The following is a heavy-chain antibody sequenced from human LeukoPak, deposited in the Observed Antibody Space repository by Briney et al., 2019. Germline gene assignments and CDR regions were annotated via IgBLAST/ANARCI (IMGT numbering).Heavy chain of an antibody. CDR3: AKTPREAIRFLEWLFDY. V-gene: IGHV3-23*01. CDR2: ISGSGGNT. J-gene: IGHJ4*02. D-gene: IGHD3-3*01. Sequence: PGGSLRLSCAASGFTFSSYAMTWVRQAPGKGLEWVSAISGSGGNTYYADSVKGRFTISRDNSKNTLYLQMNSLRAEDTAVYYCAKTPREAIRFLEWLFDYWGQGTLVTVSS. CDR1: GFTFSSYA.